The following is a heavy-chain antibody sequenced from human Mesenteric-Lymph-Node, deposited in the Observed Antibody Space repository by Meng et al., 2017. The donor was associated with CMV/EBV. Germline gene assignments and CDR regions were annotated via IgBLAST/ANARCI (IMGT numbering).Heavy chain of an antibody. CDR1: GYRFAPYW. V-gene: IGHV5-10-1*01. CDR3: ARQEYSYGSLDY. D-gene: IGHD5-18*01. CDR2: IDPSDSET. J-gene: IGHJ4*02. Sequence: CKGFGYRFAPYWFTWVRQMPGKGLEWMGTIDPSDSETNYSPSFEGHVTISVDKSINEAYLQWSSLKASDTGIYYCARQEYSYGSLDYWGPGTLVTVSS.